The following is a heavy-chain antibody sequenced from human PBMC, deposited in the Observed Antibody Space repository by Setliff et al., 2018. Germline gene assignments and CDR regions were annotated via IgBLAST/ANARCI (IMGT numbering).Heavy chain of an antibody. D-gene: IGHD1-26*01. CDR3: ARDHKWELPGYKSGMDV. CDR1: GGSISSSSYY. V-gene: IGHV4-39*07. J-gene: IGHJ6*02. Sequence: SETLSLTCTVSGGSISSSSYYWGWIRQPPGKGLEWIGSIYYSGSTYYNPSLKSRVTISVDTSKNQFSLKLSSVTAADTAVYYCARDHKWELPGYKSGMDVWGQGTTVTVSS. CDR2: IYYSGST.